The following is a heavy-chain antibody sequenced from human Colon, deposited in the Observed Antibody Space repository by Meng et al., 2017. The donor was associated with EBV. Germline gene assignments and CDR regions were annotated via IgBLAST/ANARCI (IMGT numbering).Heavy chain of an antibody. V-gene: IGHV4-30-4*01. Sequence: QVRRKVSVPGLVKPLQTVSLTGPSSVASINTGDVSWSVIRAPPGKGLERIGYIYYTGSTYLNPSLKIRVTISMDTSKNQFSLRRSSLTAANTAVYYCARNYYFDYWCQVTLVTVSS. CDR3: ARNYYFDY. CDR2: IYYTGST. CDR1: VASINTGDVS. J-gene: IGHJ4*02.